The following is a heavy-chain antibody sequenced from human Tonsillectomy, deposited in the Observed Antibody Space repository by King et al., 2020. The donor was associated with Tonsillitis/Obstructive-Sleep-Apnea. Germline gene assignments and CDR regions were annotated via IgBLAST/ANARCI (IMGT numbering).Heavy chain of an antibody. V-gene: IGHV1-18*01. CDR3: ARVVPAAPGAYDF. J-gene: IGHJ4*02. CDR2: ISAYNGNT. Sequence: QLVQSGAEVKKPGASVKVSCKASGYSFTNYGINWVRQAPGQGLEWMGWISAYNGNTNYAHKLQGRVTMTTDTSTNTAYMELRTLRSDDTAVYYCARVVPAAPGAYDFWGQGTLVTVSS. CDR1: GYSFTNYG. D-gene: IGHD2-2*01.